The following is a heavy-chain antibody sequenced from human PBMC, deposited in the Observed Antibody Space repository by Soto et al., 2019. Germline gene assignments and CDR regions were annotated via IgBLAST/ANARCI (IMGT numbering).Heavy chain of an antibody. D-gene: IGHD3-3*01. Sequence: GDSEKVSCKASGYTFTSYYMHWVRQAPGQGLEWMGIINPSGGSTSYAPKFQGRVTMTRDTSTSTVYMVLSSPRSEDTAVYYCARASGITIFGVPENVCAQGTTVTVSA. CDR2: INPSGGST. V-gene: IGHV1-46*01. CDR1: GYTFTSYY. J-gene: IGHJ6*01. CDR3: ARASGITIFGVPENV.